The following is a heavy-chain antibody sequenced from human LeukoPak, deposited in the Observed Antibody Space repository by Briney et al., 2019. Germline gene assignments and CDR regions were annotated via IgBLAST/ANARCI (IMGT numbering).Heavy chain of an antibody. J-gene: IGHJ4*02. CDR3: ARDLHY. CDR2: ISYDGSNK. CDR1: GFTFSSYG. Sequence: GGFLRLSCAASGFTFSSYGIHWVRQAPGKGLEWVAVISYDGSNKYYADSVKGRFTISRDNAKNTLFLQMNSLRAEDTAVYYCARDLHYWGQGTLVTVSS. V-gene: IGHV3-30*03.